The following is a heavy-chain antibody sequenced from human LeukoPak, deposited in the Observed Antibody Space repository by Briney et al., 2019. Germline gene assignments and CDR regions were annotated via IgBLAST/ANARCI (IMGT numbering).Heavy chain of an antibody. J-gene: IGHJ5*02. D-gene: IGHD6-6*01. CDR3: ARGAYSSSSLVWIDP. CDR1: GYSLSSGYY. CDR2: IYHSGST. Sequence: PSETLSLTCAVSGYSLSSGYYWGWIRPPPGEGLEWIGDIYHSGSTYYNPSLKSRVTISVDTSKNQFSLKLSSVTAADTAVYYCARGAYSSSSLVWIDPWGQGTLVTV. V-gene: IGHV4-38-2*01.